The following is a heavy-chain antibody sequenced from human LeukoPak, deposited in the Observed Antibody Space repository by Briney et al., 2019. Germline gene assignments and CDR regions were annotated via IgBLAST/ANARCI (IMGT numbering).Heavy chain of an antibody. CDR3: AADYYDSSGYDY. Sequence: PSETLSLICAVYGGSFSGYYWSWIRQPPGKGLEWIGEINHSGSTNYNPSLKSRVTISVDTSKNQFSLKLSSVTAADTAVYYCAADYYDSSGYDYWGQATLVTVSS. D-gene: IGHD3-22*01. J-gene: IGHJ4*02. CDR1: GGSFSGYY. CDR2: INHSGST. V-gene: IGHV4-34*01.